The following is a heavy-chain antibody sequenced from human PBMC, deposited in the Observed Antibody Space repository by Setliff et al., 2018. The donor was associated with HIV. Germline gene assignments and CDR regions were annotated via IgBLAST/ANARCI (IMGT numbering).Heavy chain of an antibody. CDR2: IYTSGTT. V-gene: IGHV4-61*09. Sequence: SETLSLTCTVSGGSISSGNSYWSWIRQPAVKGLEWIGHIYTSGTTDYNPSLSSRVTISQDKSRNQFSLKLTSVTATDTAIYYCARGVGIGGNWFDPWGQGIMVTVSS. D-gene: IGHD2-15*01. CDR1: GGSISSGNSY. CDR3: ARGVGIGGNWFDP. J-gene: IGHJ5*02.